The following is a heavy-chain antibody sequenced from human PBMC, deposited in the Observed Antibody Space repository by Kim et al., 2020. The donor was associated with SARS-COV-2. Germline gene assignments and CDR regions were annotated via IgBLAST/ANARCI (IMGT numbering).Heavy chain of an antibody. D-gene: IGHD3-10*01. J-gene: IGHJ4*02. V-gene: IGHV3-53*01. CDR2: T. Sequence: TYYADSVKGRFTISRDNYKNTLYLQMNSLRAEDTAVYYCARGKREFYFDYWGQGTLVTVSS. CDR3: ARGKREFYFDY.